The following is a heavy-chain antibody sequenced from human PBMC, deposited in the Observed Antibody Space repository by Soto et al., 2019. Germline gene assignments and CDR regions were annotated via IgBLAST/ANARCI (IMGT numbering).Heavy chain of an antibody. CDR3: ARGGGRSPRNAFAI. CDR1: GFTVSSNY. V-gene: IGHV3-53*04. CDR2: IYSGGST. D-gene: IGHD1-1*01. J-gene: IGHJ3*02. Sequence: GGSLRLSCAASGFTVSSNYMSWVRQAPGKGLEWVSVIYSGGSTYYADSVKGRFTISRHNSKNTLYLQMNSLRAEDTAVYYCARGGGRSPRNAFAIWSQGTMVTVSS.